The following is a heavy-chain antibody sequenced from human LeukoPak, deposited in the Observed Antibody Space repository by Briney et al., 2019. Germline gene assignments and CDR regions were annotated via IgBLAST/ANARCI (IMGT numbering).Heavy chain of an antibody. CDR3: ARDRVGYWYFDL. CDR1: GGSISSGSYY. J-gene: IGHJ2*01. CDR2: IYTSGST. Sequence: PSETLSLTCTVSGGSISSGSYYWSWIRQPAGKGLEWIGRIYTSGSTNYNPSLKSRVTISVDTSKNQFSLKLSSVTAADTAVYYCARDRVGYWYFDLWGRGTLVTVSS. V-gene: IGHV4-61*02. D-gene: IGHD1-26*01.